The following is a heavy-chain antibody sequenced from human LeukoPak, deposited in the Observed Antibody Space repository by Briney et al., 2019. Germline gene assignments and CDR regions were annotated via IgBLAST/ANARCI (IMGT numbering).Heavy chain of an antibody. V-gene: IGHV3-30*02. D-gene: IGHD3-3*01. J-gene: IGHJ4*02. CDR1: GFTFSSYG. CDR2: IRYDGSNK. CDR3: ARKDCDFWSGYSPFDY. Sequence: GGSLRLSCAASGFTFSSYGMHWVRQAPGKGLEWVAFIRYDGSNKYYADSVKGRFTISRDNSKNTLYLQMNSLRAEDTAVYYCARKDCDFWSGYSPFDYWGQGTLVTVSS.